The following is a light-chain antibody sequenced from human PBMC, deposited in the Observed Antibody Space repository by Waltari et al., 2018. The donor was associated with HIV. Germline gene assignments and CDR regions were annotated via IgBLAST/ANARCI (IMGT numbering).Light chain of an antibody. CDR3: SFYGGSNILV. V-gene: IGLV2-8*01. CDR2: EVS. J-gene: IGLJ2*01. Sequence: QSALTQPASVSGSPGQSITISCTGSSSDLGVYNSVSWYQQRPGKAPKVIISEVSKRSSGVPNRFSGSTSGNTASLTVSGLQADDEAEYFCSFYGGSNILVFGGGTKLTVL. CDR1: SSDLGVYNS.